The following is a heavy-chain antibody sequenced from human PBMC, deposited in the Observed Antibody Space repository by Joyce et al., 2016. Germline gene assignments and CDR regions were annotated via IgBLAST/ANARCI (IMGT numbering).Heavy chain of an antibody. Sequence: EVQLLESGGGLVQPGGALRLSCAASGFTFSSYAMSWVRQAPVKGLEWVSAISGIGGSTYYADSVKGRFTISRDNSKNTLYLQMNSLRAEDTAVYYCAKDTITMIVVVILDYWGQGTLVTVSS. CDR1: GFTFSSYA. D-gene: IGHD3-22*01. V-gene: IGHV3-23*01. CDR2: ISGIGGST. J-gene: IGHJ4*02. CDR3: AKDTITMIVVVILDY.